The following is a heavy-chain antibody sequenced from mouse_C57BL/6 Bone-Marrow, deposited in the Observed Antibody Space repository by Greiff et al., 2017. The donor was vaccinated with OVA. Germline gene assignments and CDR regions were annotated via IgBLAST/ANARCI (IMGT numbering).Heavy chain of an antibody. CDR3: TIYYSYWYFDV. CDR1: GFNITDDY. J-gene: IGHJ1*03. V-gene: IGHV14-4*01. D-gene: IGHD2-12*01. CDR2: IDPENGDT. Sequence: VQLKQSGAELVRPGASVKLSCTASGFNITDDYMHWVKQRPEQGLEWIGWIDPENGDTEYASKFQGKATITADTSSNTAYLQLSSLTSEDTAVYYCTIYYSYWYFDVWGTGTTVTVSS.